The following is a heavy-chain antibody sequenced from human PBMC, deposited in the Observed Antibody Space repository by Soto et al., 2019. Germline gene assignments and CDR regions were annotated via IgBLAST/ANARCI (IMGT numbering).Heavy chain of an antibody. V-gene: IGHV1-69*01. J-gene: IGHJ4*02. CDR1: GGTFSSYA. CDR3: AVVVVAARIWYYFDY. D-gene: IGHD2-15*01. CDR2: FIPIFGTA. Sequence: QVQLVQSGAEVKKPGSSVKVSCKASGGTFSSYAISWVRQAPGQGLEWLGGFIPIFGTANYAQKFQGRVTITADESTSTAYMELSSLRSEDTAVYYCAVVVVAARIWYYFDYWGQGTLVTVSS.